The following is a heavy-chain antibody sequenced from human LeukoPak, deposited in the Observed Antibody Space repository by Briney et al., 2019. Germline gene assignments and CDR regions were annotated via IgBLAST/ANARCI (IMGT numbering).Heavy chain of an antibody. D-gene: IGHD1-1*01. CDR1: GYSFTTYR. CDR2: IYPGDSDT. V-gene: IGHV5-51*01. CDR3: ARWKAGDNWFDP. Sequence: HGEPLKISCEGSGYSFTTYRCGWVRQISGKSLEWMGIIYPGDSDTSYSPSFQGQATISDAISIDTACLQWSSLTASDTAMYYCARWKAGDNWFDPWGQGTLVTVSS. J-gene: IGHJ5*02.